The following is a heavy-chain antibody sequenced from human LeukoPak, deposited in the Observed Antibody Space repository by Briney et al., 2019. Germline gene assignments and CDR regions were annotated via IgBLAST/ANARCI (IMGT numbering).Heavy chain of an antibody. CDR2: IYSGGST. CDR3: ARWGRDLDAFDI. CDR1: GFTVSSNY. V-gene: IGHV3-66*01. Sequence: GGSLRLSCAASGFTVSSNYMSWVRQAPGKGLEWVSVIYSGGSTYYADSVKGRFTISRDNSKNTLYLQMNSLRAEDSAVYYCARWGRDLDAFDIWGQGTMVTVSS. D-gene: IGHD3-16*01. J-gene: IGHJ3*02.